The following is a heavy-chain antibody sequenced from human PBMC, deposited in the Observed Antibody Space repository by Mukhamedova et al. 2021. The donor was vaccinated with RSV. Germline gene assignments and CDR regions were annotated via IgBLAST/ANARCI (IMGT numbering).Heavy chain of an antibody. V-gene: IGHV4-34*01. CDR3: ARGRGYSYGPYFDY. Sequence: GLEWIGEINHSGSTNYNPSLKSRVTISVDTSKNQFSLKLSSVTAADTAVYYCARGRGYSYGPYFDYWGQGTLVTVSS. CDR2: INHSGST. D-gene: IGHD5-18*01. J-gene: IGHJ4*02.